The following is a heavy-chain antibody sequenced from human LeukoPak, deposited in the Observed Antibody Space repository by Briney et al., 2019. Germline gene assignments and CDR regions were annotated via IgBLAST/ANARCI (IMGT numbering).Heavy chain of an antibody. Sequence: SVKVSCKASGGTFSSYAISWVRQAPGQGLEWMGGIIPIFGTANYAQKFQGRVTITAGESTRPAYMELSRLRSEDTAVYYCAREVKGHCSSTSCYAPYYYYMDVWGKGTTVTVSS. CDR2: IIPIFGTA. CDR1: GGTFSSYA. D-gene: IGHD2-2*01. V-gene: IGHV1-69*01. J-gene: IGHJ6*03. CDR3: AREVKGHCSSTSCYAPYYYYMDV.